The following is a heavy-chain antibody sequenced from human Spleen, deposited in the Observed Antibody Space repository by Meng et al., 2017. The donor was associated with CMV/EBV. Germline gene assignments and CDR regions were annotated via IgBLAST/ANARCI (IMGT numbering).Heavy chain of an antibody. CDR1: GYTFTGYY. D-gene: IGHD6-6*01. Sequence: ASVKVSCKASGYTFTGYYMHWVRQAPGQGLEWMGWINPNSGGTNYAQKFQGRVTMTRNTSISTAYMELSSLRSEDTAVYYCALIRSIAAPADYWGQGTLVTVSS. CDR3: ALIRSIAAPADY. CDR2: INPNSGGT. J-gene: IGHJ4*02. V-gene: IGHV1-2*02.